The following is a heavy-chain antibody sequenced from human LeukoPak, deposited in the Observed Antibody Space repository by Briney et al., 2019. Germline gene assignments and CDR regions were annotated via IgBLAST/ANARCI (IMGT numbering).Heavy chain of an antibody. V-gene: IGHV4-34*01. Sequence: PSETLSLTCAVYGGSFSGYYWSWIRQPPGKGLEWIGEISHSGGTNYNPSLKSRVTISVDTSKNQFSLKLSSVTAADTAVYYCARGSNYYDSGKGWFDPWGQGTLVTVSS. CDR1: GGSFSGYY. CDR2: ISHSGGT. J-gene: IGHJ5*02. CDR3: ARGSNYYDSGKGWFDP. D-gene: IGHD3-10*01.